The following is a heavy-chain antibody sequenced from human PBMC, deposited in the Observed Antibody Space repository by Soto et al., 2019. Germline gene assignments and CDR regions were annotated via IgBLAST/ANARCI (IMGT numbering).Heavy chain of an antibody. Sequence: GASVKVSCKASGYTFTSYGISWVRQAPGQGLEWMGWISAYNGNTNYAQKLQGRVTMTTDTSTSTAYMELRSLRPDDTAVYYCARDVAIFGVGMGLGMDVWGQGTTVTVSS. D-gene: IGHD3-3*01. CDR1: GYTFTSYG. CDR3: ARDVAIFGVGMGLGMDV. J-gene: IGHJ6*02. CDR2: ISAYNGNT. V-gene: IGHV1-18*04.